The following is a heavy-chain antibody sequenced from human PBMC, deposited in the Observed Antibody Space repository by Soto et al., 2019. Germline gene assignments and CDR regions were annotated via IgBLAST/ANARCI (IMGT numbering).Heavy chain of an antibody. CDR1: GYTFTSYD. V-gene: IGHV1-8*01. CDR3: ARIGDYGTRGYFQH. J-gene: IGHJ1*01. D-gene: IGHD4-17*01. Sequence: GTSVKVSCTDSGYTFTSYDINWVRQATGQGLEWMGWMNPNSGNTGYAQKFQGRVTMTRNTSISTAYMELSSLRSEDTAVYYCARIGDYGTRGYFQHWGQGTLVTVSS. CDR2: MNPNSGNT.